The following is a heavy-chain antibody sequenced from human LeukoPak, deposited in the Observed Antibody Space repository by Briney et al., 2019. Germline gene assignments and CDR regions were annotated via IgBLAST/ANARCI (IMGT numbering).Heavy chain of an antibody. J-gene: IGHJ4*02. CDR3: ARVPLIYDFWSGYPYYFDY. CDR2: IYYSGST. CDR1: GGSISSYY. V-gene: IGHV4-59*01. D-gene: IGHD3-3*01. Sequence: SETLSLTXTVSGGSISSYYWSWIRQPPGKGLEWIGYIYYSGSTNYNPSLKTRVTISVDTSKNQFSLKLSSVTAADTAVYYCARVPLIYDFWSGYPYYFDYWGQETLVTVSS.